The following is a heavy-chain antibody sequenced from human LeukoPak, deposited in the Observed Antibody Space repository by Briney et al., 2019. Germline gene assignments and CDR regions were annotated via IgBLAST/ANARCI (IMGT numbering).Heavy chain of an antibody. D-gene: IGHD2-2*01. V-gene: IGHV3-9*03. Sequence: PGRSLILSCAASGFTFGDYAMHWVRQTPGKGLEWVSGIDWNSRNMVYADSVKGRFTISRDNAKNSLYLQMSSLRAEDMALYYCAKDRSSTLDDAFDFWGQGTMVTVSS. J-gene: IGHJ3*01. CDR1: GFTFGDYA. CDR3: AKDRSSTLDDAFDF. CDR2: IDWNSRNM.